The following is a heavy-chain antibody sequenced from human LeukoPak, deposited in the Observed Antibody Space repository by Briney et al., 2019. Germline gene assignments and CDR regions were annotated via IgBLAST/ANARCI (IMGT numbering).Heavy chain of an antibody. CDR3: APDYGSGSHSGWFDP. D-gene: IGHD3-10*01. Sequence: ASVKVSCKASGGTFSSYAISWVRQAPGRGLEWMGRIIPILGIANYAQKFQGRVTITADKSTSTTYMELSSLRSEDTAVYYCAPDYGSGSHSGWFDPWGQGTLVTVSS. CDR1: GGTFSSYA. CDR2: IIPILGIA. V-gene: IGHV1-69*04. J-gene: IGHJ5*02.